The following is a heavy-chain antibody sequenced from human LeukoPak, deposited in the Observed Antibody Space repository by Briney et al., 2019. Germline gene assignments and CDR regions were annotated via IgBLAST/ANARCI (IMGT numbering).Heavy chain of an antibody. D-gene: IGHD2-2*01. CDR2: IIPIFGTA. Sequence: SVKVSCKASGYTFTSYGISWVRQAPGQGLEWMGGIIPIFGTANYAQKFQGRVTITADESTSTAYMELSSLRSEDTAVYYCARDRRGYQLLSGHYYYYGMDVWGQGTTVTVSS. CDR3: ARDRRGYQLLSGHYYYYGMDV. CDR1: GYTFTSYG. J-gene: IGHJ6*02. V-gene: IGHV1-69*13.